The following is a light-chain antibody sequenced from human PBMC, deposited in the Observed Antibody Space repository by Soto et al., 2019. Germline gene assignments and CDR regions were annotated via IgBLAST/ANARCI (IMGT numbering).Light chain of an antibody. J-gene: IGKJ1*01. V-gene: IGKV1-5*03. CDR3: QQYNSYSPT. CDR1: QSISVW. Sequence: DIQRTQSPSTLSASVGGRVTITCRASQSISVWLAWYQQKAGKAPNLLIYKASRLESGVPSRFSGSGSETEFTLTISGLQPGDSATYYCQQYNSYSPTFGQGTKVDIK. CDR2: KAS.